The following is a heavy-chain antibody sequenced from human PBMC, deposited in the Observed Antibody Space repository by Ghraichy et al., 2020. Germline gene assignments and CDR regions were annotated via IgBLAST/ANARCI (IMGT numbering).Heavy chain of an antibody. D-gene: IGHD2-15*01. J-gene: IGHJ4*02. CDR2: ISGSGGST. Sequence: GGSLRLSCAASGFTFSSYAMSWVRQAPGKGLEWVSAISGSGGSTYYADSVKGRFTISRDNSKNTLYLQMNSLRAEDTAVYYCAKDYYPSFCSGGSCYSYYFDYWGQGTLVTVSS. V-gene: IGHV3-23*01. CDR1: GFTFSSYA. CDR3: AKDYYPSFCSGGSCYSYYFDY.